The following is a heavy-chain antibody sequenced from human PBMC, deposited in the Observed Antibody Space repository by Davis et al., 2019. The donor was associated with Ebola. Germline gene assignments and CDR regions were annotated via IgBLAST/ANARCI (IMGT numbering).Heavy chain of an antibody. CDR3: ARDLYGSGSSYPGLGAFDV. CDR1: GGSLSDYY. J-gene: IGHJ3*01. D-gene: IGHD3-10*01. Sequence: PSETLSLTCGVYGGSLSDYYWSWVRQPPGKGLEWIGEINPSGGTTYNPSLKSRVTISRDASKNQFSLRLTSVTAAETAVYYCARDLYGSGSSYPGLGAFDVWGQGTMVPVSS. CDR2: INPSGGT. V-gene: IGHV4-34*01.